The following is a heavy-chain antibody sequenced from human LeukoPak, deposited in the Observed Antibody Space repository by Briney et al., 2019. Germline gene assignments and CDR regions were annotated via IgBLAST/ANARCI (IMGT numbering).Heavy chain of an antibody. Sequence: VASVKVSCKASGYTFTGCYMHWVRQAPGQGLEWMGWINPNSGGTNYAQKFQGRVTMTRDTSISTAYMELSRLRSDDTAVYYCARDLRITIFGVPPGVSWFDPWGQGTLVTVSS. CDR1: GYTFTGCY. D-gene: IGHD3-3*01. J-gene: IGHJ5*02. V-gene: IGHV1-2*02. CDR2: INPNSGGT. CDR3: ARDLRITIFGVPPGVSWFDP.